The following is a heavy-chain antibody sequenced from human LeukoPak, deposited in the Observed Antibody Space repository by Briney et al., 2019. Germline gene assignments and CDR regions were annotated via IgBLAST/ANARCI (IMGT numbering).Heavy chain of an antibody. J-gene: IGHJ4*02. CDR1: GYTPTELS. Sequence: ASVKVSCKVSGYTPTELSMHWVRQAPGKGLEWMGGFDPEDGETIYAQKFQGRVTMTEDTSTDTAYMELSSLRSEDTAVYYCATGPKSWNSPFDYWGQGTLVTVSS. V-gene: IGHV1-24*01. CDR3: ATGPKSWNSPFDY. CDR2: FDPEDGET. D-gene: IGHD1-7*01.